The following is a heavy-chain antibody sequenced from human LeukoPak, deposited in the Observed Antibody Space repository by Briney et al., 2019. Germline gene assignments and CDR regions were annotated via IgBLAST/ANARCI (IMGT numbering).Heavy chain of an antibody. D-gene: IGHD3-9*01. CDR2: IGGSSTSI. CDR1: GFTFSTYS. J-gene: IGHJ4*02. CDR3: ARDERYFDWLLSRVPFDY. Sequence: PGGSLRLSCAASGFTFSTYSMNWVRQAPGKGLEWVSSIGGSSTSIYYAGSVKGRFTISRDNAKNSLYLQMNSLRAEDTAVYYCARDERYFDWLLSRVPFDYWGQGTLVTVSS. V-gene: IGHV3-21*01.